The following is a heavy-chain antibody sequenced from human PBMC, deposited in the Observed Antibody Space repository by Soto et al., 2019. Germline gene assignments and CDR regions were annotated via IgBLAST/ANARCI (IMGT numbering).Heavy chain of an antibody. CDR3: ARLTLIAGKEGGGYYGMDV. V-gene: IGHV5-10-1*01. CDR1: GHSFTDYW. CDR2: IDPSDSYT. D-gene: IGHD2-21*01. Sequence: EVQLVQSGAEVKKPGESLRISCKASGHSFTDYWISWVRQMPGKGLEWMARIDPSDSYTNYSPSFQGHVTTTADKSLTTAFLQWTTPKASESAMFYWARLTLIAGKEGGGYYGMDVWGQGTTVTVSS. J-gene: IGHJ6*02.